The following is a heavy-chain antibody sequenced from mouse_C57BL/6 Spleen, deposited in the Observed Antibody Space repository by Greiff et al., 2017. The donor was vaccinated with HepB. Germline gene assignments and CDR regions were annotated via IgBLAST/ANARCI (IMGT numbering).Heavy chain of an antibody. J-gene: IGHJ1*03. CDR3: ARDWGDYYGSSWYFDV. CDR1: GISITTGNYR. Sequence: EVQLQQSGPGLVKPSQTVFLTCTVTGISITTGNYRWSWIRQFPGNKLEWIGYIYYSGTITYNPSLTSRTTIPRDTPKNQFFLEMNSLTAEDTSTYYCARDWGDYYGSSWYFDVWGTGTTVTVSS. CDR2: IYYSGTI. V-gene: IGHV3-5*01. D-gene: IGHD1-1*01.